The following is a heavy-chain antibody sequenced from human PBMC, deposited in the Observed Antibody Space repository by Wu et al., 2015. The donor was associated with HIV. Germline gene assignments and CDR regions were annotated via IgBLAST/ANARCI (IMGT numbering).Heavy chain of an antibody. V-gene: IGHV1-8*02. CDR1: GYTFTSYG. CDR2: INPNSGNT. CDR3: AREGLSVAATGSYWYFDL. Sequence: QVQLVQSGAEVKKPGASVKVSCKASGYTFTSYGISWVRQAPGQGLEWMGWINPNSGNTAYGQKFQGRVTMTWDTSKSTAYMEMSSLRSEDTAVYFCAREGLSVAATGSYWYFDLWGRGTLVTVSS. D-gene: IGHD6-13*01. J-gene: IGHJ2*01.